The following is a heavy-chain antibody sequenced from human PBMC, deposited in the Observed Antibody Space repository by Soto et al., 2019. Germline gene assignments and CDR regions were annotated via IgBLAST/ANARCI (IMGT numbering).Heavy chain of an antibody. V-gene: IGHV4-38-2*01. CDR2: VYHSGRT. D-gene: IGHD3-22*01. Sequence: PSETLSLTCAVSGYSITTGYYWGWVRQPPGKGLEWIGSVYHSGRTSYNPSLESRVTISVDTSKNQFSLRLSSVTAADTAVYYCARGVNYYDSSGFYTRDYWGQGILVTVSS. CDR1: GYSITTGYY. CDR3: ARGVNYYDSSGFYTRDY. J-gene: IGHJ4*02.